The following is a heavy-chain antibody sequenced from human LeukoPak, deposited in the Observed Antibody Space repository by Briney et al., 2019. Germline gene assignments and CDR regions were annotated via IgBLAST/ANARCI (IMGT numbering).Heavy chain of an antibody. V-gene: IGHV4-59*12. CDR2: IYYSGST. D-gene: IGHD5-24*01. J-gene: IGHJ4*02. Sequence: SETLSLTCNVSGGSISSYYWSWIRQPPGKGLEWIGYIYYSGSTNYNPSLRGRVTISGDPSKNQFSLTLSSVTAADTAVYYCARDGKEGGYNYDYWGQGTLVTVSS. CDR3: ARDGKEGGYNYDY. CDR1: GGSISSYY.